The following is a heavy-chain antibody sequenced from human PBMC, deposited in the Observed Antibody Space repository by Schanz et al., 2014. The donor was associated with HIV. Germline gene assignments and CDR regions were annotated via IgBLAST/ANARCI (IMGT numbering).Heavy chain of an antibody. CDR2: IYYSGST. D-gene: IGHD3-3*01. J-gene: IGHJ4*02. CDR3: ARGQSFDFWSGYRVGYFDY. V-gene: IGHV4-31*03. CDR1: GGSISSSGYY. Sequence: QVQLQESGPGLVKPSQTLSLTCTVSGGSISSSGYYWSWIRQHPGKGLEWIGYIYYSGSTYYNPSLKRRVTISVDTSKNQFSLKLSSVTAADTAVYYCARGQSFDFWSGYRVGYFDYWGQGTLVTVSS.